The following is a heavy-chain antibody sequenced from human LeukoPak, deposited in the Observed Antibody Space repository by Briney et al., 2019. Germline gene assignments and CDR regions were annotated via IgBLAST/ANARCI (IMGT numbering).Heavy chain of an antibody. CDR1: GFTFSSYA. D-gene: IGHD6-19*01. Sequence: GGSLRLSCAASGFTFSSYAMSWVRQAPGKGLEWVSAISGSGGSTYYADSVKGRFSISRDNSKNTLYLQMNSLRAEDTAVYYCAKDGGGWYTTGWYYFDCWGHGTLVTVSS. J-gene: IGHJ4*01. V-gene: IGHV3-23*01. CDR3: AKDGGGWYTTGWYYFDC. CDR2: ISGSGGST.